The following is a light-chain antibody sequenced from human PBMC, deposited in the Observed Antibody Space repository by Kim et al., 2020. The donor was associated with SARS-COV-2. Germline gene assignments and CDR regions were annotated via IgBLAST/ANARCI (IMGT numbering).Light chain of an antibody. J-gene: IGKJ4*01. V-gene: IGKV1-5*03. CDR3: HQSHTYPLT. Sequence: DIQMTQSPSALSASVGDTVTITCRASESVGTLLSWFQQRPGKAPNLLIYSTSTLAARVPSRFSGSGSVTEFSLTISGLQPDDFATYYCHQSHTYPLTFGGGTKVDIK. CDR1: ESVGTL. CDR2: STS.